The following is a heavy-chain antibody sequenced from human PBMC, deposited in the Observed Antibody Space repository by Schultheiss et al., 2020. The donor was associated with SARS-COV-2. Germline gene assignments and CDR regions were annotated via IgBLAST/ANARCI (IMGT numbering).Heavy chain of an antibody. CDR1: GFTFSSYG. Sequence: GESLKISCVASGFTFSSYGMHWVRQAPGKGLEWVAIIWFDGTNKFYADSVKGRFTISRDNAKNSLYLQMNSLRAEDTAVYYCAKDGGPYDSSGYILYYFDYWGQGTLVTVSS. CDR3: AKDGGPYDSSGYILYYFDY. CDR2: IWFDGTNK. V-gene: IGHV3-33*03. J-gene: IGHJ4*02. D-gene: IGHD3-22*01.